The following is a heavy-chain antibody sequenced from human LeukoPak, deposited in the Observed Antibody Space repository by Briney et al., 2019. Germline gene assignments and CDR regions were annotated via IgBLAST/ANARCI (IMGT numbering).Heavy chain of an antibody. V-gene: IGHV3-30*02. Sequence: GGSLRLSCAASGFTFSSYAMHWVRQAPGKGLEWVAFIRYDGSNKYYADSVKGRFTISRDNSKNTLYLQMNSLRAEDTAVYYCAKGGLWFGKGPYDYWGQGTLVTVSS. CDR1: GFTFSSYA. J-gene: IGHJ4*02. CDR3: AKGGLWFGKGPYDY. D-gene: IGHD3-10*01. CDR2: IRYDGSNK.